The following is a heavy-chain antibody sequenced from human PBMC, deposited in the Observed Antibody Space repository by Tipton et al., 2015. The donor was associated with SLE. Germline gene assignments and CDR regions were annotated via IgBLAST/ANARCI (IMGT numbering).Heavy chain of an antibody. V-gene: IGHV4-4*07. CDR1: GGSISSYY. Sequence: LRLSCTVSGGSISSYYWSWIRQPAGKGLEWIGHIYTSGSTNYNPSLKSRVTISVDTSKNQFSLKLSSVTAADTAVYYCARDPRGSSRGYFDLWGRGTLVTVSS. CDR2: IYTSGST. J-gene: IGHJ2*01. CDR3: ARDPRGSSRGYFDL. D-gene: IGHD1-26*01.